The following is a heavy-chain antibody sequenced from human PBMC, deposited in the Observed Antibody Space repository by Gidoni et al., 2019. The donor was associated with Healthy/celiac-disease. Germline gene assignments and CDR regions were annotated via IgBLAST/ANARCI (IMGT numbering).Heavy chain of an antibody. Sequence: EVQLVESGGGLVQPGGSLRLSCAASGFTFRSYEMNWVRQAPGKGLGWVSYISSSGSTIYYADSVKGRFTISRDNAKNSLYLQMNSLRAEDTAVYYCARDHGNYDSSGYYEHAFDIWGQGTMVTVSS. CDR3: ARDHGNYDSSGYYEHAFDI. J-gene: IGHJ3*02. CDR2: ISSSGSTI. V-gene: IGHV3-48*03. D-gene: IGHD3-22*01. CDR1: GFTFRSYE.